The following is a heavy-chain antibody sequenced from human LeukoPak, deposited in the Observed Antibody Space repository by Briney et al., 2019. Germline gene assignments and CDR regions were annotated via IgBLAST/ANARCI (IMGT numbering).Heavy chain of an antibody. Sequence: PSEALSLTCTVSGGSISSYYWSWIRQPPGKGLEWIGYIYYSGSTKYNPSLKSRVTISVDTSKNQFSLKLSSVTAADTAVYYCARLKYDILTGYYADYWGQGTLVTVSS. CDR1: GGSISSYY. V-gene: IGHV4-59*08. J-gene: IGHJ4*02. D-gene: IGHD3-9*01. CDR3: ARLKYDILTGYYADY. CDR2: IYYSGST.